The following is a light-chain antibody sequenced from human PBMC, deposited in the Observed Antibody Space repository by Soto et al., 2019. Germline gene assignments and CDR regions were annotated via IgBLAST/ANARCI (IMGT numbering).Light chain of an antibody. CDR2: GAS. CDR1: QSVSSNY. V-gene: IGKV3-20*01. CDR3: QHFGSSPPWP. J-gene: IGKJ1*01. Sequence: ENLLTQFPGTLSLSPGERATLSCRASQSVSSNYLAWYQQKPGQAPRLIIYGASSRADGIPDRFRGSGSGTDFTLTISRLEPEDFAAYYCQHFGSSPPWPFGQGTKVDIK.